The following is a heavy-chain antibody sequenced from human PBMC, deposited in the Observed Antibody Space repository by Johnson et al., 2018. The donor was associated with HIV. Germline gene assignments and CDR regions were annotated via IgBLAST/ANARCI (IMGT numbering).Heavy chain of an antibody. Sequence: QVQLVESGGGLVKPGGSLRLSCAASGFTFSDYYMTWIRQTPGKGLEWVSYISSSGTTVYYADSVRGRFSISRENTKHSLYLQMNSLRAEDTALYYCARALVVITDGHAFDIWGQGTMVTVSS. J-gene: IGHJ3*02. CDR3: ARALVVITDGHAFDI. CDR1: GFTFSDYY. CDR2: ISSSGTTV. D-gene: IGHD3-22*01. V-gene: IGHV3-11*01.